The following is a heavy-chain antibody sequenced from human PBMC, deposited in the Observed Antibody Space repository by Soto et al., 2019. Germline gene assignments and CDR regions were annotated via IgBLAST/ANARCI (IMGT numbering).Heavy chain of an antibody. CDR2: LSDSGGHT. CDR1: GFTFRSYA. CDR3: AKDSQSVSVSAARVYGMDV. D-gene: IGHD2-2*01. J-gene: IGHJ6*02. V-gene: IGHV3-23*01. Sequence: GSLRLSCAGSGFTFRSYAMTWVRQAPGKGLEWVSTLSDSGGHTYYADSVKGRFTISRDNPKNTLYLQMNSLRAEDTAVYYCAKDSQSVSVSAARVYGMDVWGQGTTVTVYS.